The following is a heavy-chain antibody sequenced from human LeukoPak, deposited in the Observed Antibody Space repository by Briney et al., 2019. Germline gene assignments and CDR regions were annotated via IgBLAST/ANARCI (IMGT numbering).Heavy chain of an antibody. CDR2: IKQVVSEK. Sequence: GGSLRLSCAASGFTFNSYWMSWVRQAPGKGLEWVATIKQVVSEKFYADSVEGRFTISRANARNTLYLQMDSLRVEGTAVCYCARASSAWHPDYWGQGTLVTVSS. J-gene: IGHJ4*02. D-gene: IGHD6-19*01. CDR3: ARASSAWHPDY. V-gene: IGHV3-7*04. CDR1: GFTFNSYW.